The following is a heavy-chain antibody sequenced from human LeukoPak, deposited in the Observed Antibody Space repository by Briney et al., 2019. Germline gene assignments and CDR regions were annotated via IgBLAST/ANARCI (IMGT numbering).Heavy chain of an antibody. CDR3: ARDNDSRDPPHFDY. D-gene: IGHD3-16*01. J-gene: IGHJ4*02. CDR1: GGTFNSYA. CDR2: IIPIFGTT. V-gene: IGHV1-69*06. Sequence: ASVKVSCKASGGTFNSYAISWVRQAPGQGLEWMGGIIPIFGTTNYARKFRGRVTLTADKSTRAAYMELSSLRSEDTAVYYCARDNDSRDPPHFDYWGQGTLVTVSS.